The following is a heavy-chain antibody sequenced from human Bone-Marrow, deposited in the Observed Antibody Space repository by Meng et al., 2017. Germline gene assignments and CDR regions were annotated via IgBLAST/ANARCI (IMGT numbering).Heavy chain of an antibody. V-gene: IGHV1-69*01. CDR2: VIPIFDKA. D-gene: IGHD4-17*01. CDR1: GGNFNTTP. J-gene: IGHJ5*02. CDR3: ARDFRDGDYVGVWFDP. Sequence: GRLVQLWAEVKTPGASVKVSCKASGGNFNTTPISWVRQAPGQGLEWMGGVIPIFDKANYAQKFQGRVTITADESTSTVYMELSSLRSEDTAVYYCARDFRDGDYVGVWFDPWGQGTLVTVSS.